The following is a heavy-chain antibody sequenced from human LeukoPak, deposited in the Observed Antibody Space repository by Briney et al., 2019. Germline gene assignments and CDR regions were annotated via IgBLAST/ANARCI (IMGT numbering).Heavy chain of an antibody. CDR3: ATPAPNTYYYDSSGYYYFDY. CDR2: FDPEDGET. J-gene: IGHJ4*02. D-gene: IGHD3-22*01. V-gene: IGHV1-24*01. Sequence: GASVKVSCKVSGYTLTELSMHWVRQAPGKGLEWMGGFDPEDGETIYAQKFQGRVTMTEDTSTDTAYMKLSSLRSEDTAVYYCATPAPNTYYYDSSGYYYFDYWGQGTLVTVSS. CDR1: GYTLTELS.